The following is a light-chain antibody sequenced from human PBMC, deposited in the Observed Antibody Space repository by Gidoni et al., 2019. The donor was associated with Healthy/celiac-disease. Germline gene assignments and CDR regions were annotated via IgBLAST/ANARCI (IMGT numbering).Light chain of an antibody. J-gene: IGKJ3*01. CDR3: QQSYSTLRA. CDR2: AAS. CDR1: QSISSY. V-gene: IGKV1-39*01. Sequence: DIQMTQSPSSLSASVGDRVTITCRASQSISSYLNWYQQKPGKAPKLLIYAASSLQSGVPSRFSGSGSGTDFTLTISSLQPEDFETYYCQQSYSTLRAFGPGTKVDIK.